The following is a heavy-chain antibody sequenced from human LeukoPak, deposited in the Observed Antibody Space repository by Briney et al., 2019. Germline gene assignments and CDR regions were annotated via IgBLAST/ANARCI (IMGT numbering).Heavy chain of an antibody. V-gene: IGHV4-61*02. J-gene: IGHJ4*02. Sequence: SQTLSLTCTVSGGSISSGSYYWSWIRQPAGKGLEWIGRIYTSGSTNYNPSLKSRVTISVDTSKNQFSLKLSSVTAADTAVCYCARGRYYYDSSGYYYDDYFDYWGQGTLVTVSS. CDR3: ARGRYYYDSSGYYYDDYFDY. D-gene: IGHD3-22*01. CDR2: IYTSGST. CDR1: GGSISSGSYY.